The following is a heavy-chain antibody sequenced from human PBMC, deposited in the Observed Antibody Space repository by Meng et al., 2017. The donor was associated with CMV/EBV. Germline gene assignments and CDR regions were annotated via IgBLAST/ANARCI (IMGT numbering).Heavy chain of an antibody. CDR2: IKQDGSEK. D-gene: IGHD1-26*01. CDR3: ARVVSGSLDY. CDR1: GFTVSSYW. Sequence: GGSLRLSCAASGFTVSSYWMSWVRQAPGKGLEWVANIKQDGSEKYYVDSVKGRFTISRDNAKNSLYLQMNSLRAEDTAVYYCARVVSGSLDYWGQGTLVTVSS. J-gene: IGHJ4*02. V-gene: IGHV3-7*01.